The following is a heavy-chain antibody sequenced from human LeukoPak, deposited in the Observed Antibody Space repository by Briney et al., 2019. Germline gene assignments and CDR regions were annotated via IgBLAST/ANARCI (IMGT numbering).Heavy chain of an antibody. CDR3: ARRYYYDSSGYYYDWDY. CDR2: INHSGST. J-gene: IGHJ4*02. Sequence: SETLSLTCTVSGGSISSYYWSRIRQPPGKGLEWIGEINHSGSTNYNPSLKSRVTISVDTSKNQFSLKLSSVTAADTAVYYCARRYYYDSSGYYYDWDYWGQGTLVTVSS. V-gene: IGHV4-34*01. CDR1: GGSISSYY. D-gene: IGHD3-22*01.